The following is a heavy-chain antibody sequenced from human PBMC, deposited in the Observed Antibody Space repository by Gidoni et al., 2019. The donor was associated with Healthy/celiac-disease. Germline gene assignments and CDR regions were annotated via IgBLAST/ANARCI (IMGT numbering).Heavy chain of an antibody. Sequence: EVQLVESGGGLVKPGRSLRLSCTASGFTLGAYAMSWFRQAPGKGLEWVGFIRSKAYGGTTEYAASVKGRFTISRDDSKSIADLQMNSLKTEDTAVYYCTRDILWFGELFYFDYWGQGTLVTVSS. V-gene: IGHV3-49*05. CDR1: GFTLGAYA. D-gene: IGHD3-10*01. CDR3: TRDILWFGELFYFDY. CDR2: IRSKAYGGTT. J-gene: IGHJ4*02.